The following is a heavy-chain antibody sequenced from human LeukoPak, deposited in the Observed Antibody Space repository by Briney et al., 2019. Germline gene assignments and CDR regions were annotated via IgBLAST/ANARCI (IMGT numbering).Heavy chain of an antibody. CDR2: INPNSGNT. J-gene: IGHJ4*02. Sequence: GASVPVPDKTSGYIFTGYWIHWVRQAPGQGLEWMGFINPNSGNTNYAQKFQGRVTMTRDMSISTAYLELSSLTSDDTAVYYCAREMRPATKPLVAYWGQGTLVTVSS. CDR1: GYIFTGYW. CDR3: AREMRPATKPLVAY. V-gene: IGHV1-2*02. D-gene: IGHD1-1*01.